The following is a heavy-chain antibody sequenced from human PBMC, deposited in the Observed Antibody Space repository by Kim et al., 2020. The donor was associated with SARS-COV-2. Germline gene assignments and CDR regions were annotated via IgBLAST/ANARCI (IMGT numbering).Heavy chain of an antibody. V-gene: IGHV4-39*01. CDR3: ARRLSAVAGGGHFDY. D-gene: IGHD6-19*01. Sequence: PSLKGRVTMSVDTSKNQFSLKLSSVTAADSAVYYCARRLSAVAGGGHFDYWGQGTLVTVSS. J-gene: IGHJ4*02.